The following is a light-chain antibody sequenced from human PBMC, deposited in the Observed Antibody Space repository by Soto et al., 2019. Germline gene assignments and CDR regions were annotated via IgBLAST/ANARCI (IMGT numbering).Light chain of an antibody. CDR2: GAS. CDR3: QQYGSSPIT. V-gene: IGKV3-15*01. Sequence: EIVVTKSPATLSVSPGERATLSCRTSQSVSSNLAWYQQKPGQAPRLLIYGASTRATGIPARFSGSGSGTEFTLTISSLQSEDFALYYCQQYGSSPITFGQGTRLEIK. J-gene: IGKJ5*01. CDR1: QSVSSN.